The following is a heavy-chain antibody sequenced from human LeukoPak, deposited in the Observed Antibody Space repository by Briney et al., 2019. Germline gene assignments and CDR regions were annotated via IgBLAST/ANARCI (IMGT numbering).Heavy chain of an antibody. V-gene: IGHV1-2*02. Sequence: ASVKVSCRASGYTFTGYYMHWVRQAPGQGLEWMGWINPNSGGTNYAQKFQGRVTMNRDTSISTAYMELSRQRSDDTAVYYCARNGIKYSSSSGIYYYYMDVWGKGTTVTVSS. CDR1: GYTFTGYY. CDR3: ARNGIKYSSSSGIYYYYMDV. J-gene: IGHJ6*03. D-gene: IGHD6-6*01. CDR2: INPNSGGT.